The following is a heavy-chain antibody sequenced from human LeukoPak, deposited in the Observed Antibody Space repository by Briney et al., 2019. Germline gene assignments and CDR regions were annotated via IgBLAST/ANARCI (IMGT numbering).Heavy chain of an antibody. CDR3: AKGVVYSSSSGY. D-gene: IGHD6-6*01. CDR1: GFTFSSYA. Sequence: GGSLRLSCAASGFTFSSYAMSWVRQAPGKGQEWVSAISGSGGSTYYADSVKGRFTISRDNSKNTLYLQMNSLRAEDTAVYYCAKGVVYSSSSGYWGQGTLVTVSS. V-gene: IGHV3-23*01. CDR2: ISGSGGST. J-gene: IGHJ4*02.